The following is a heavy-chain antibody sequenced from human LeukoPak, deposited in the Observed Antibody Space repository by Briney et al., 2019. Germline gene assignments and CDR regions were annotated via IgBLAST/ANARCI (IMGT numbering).Heavy chain of an antibody. D-gene: IGHD6-13*01. Sequence: PGGSLRLSCAASGFTFSSYSMNWVRQAPGKGLEWVSSISSSSSYICYADSVKGRFTISRDNAKNSLYLQMNSLRAEDTAVYYCAFVAAAGSKDFWGQGTLVTVSS. J-gene: IGHJ4*02. V-gene: IGHV3-21*01. CDR1: GFTFSSYS. CDR2: ISSSSSYI. CDR3: AFVAAAGSKDF.